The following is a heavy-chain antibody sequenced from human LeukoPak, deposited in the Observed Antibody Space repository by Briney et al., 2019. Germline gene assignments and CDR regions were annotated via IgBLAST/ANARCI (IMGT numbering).Heavy chain of an antibody. V-gene: IGHV3-30*02. CDR1: GFTFSNFG. CDR2: IRFDGTSE. J-gene: IGHJ6*03. CDR3: ARAYYYGSGSYPFYYYYYMDV. Sequence: GGSLRLSCAASGFTFSNFGMHWVRQAPGRGLEWVAFIRFDGTSEFYADSVKGRFTISRDNSKNTLYLQMNSLRAEDTAVYYCARAYYYGSGSYPFYYYYYMDVWGKGTTVTISS. D-gene: IGHD3-10*01.